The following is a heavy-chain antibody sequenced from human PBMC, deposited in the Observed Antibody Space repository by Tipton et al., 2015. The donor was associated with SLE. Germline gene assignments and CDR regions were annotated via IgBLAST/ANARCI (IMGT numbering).Heavy chain of an antibody. Sequence: TLSLTCNVSGGSIRSHYWSWIRQSPGKGLEWIGYVHDSGRTNSNPSLKSRVTISLDTSKNQFSLNLKSVTAADTAVYYCARDAWGLGYWYFDLWGRGTLVTVSS. CDR2: VHDSGRT. D-gene: IGHD7-27*01. CDR3: ARDAWGLGYWYFDL. V-gene: IGHV4-59*11. J-gene: IGHJ2*01. CDR1: GGSIRSHY.